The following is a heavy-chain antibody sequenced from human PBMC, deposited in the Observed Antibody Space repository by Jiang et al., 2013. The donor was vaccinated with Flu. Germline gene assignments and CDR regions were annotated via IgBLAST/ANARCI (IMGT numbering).Heavy chain of an antibody. Sequence: QSGSELKKPGASVKVSCQASGYSFTEYSINWVRQAPGQGLEWLGWITTNTGRPTYAQGFTGRFVFSLDTSASTAYLQISSLKAEDTAVYYCVCYDYGDYWGQGTLVTVSS. J-gene: IGHJ4*02. D-gene: IGHD3-16*01. CDR3: VCYDYGDY. V-gene: IGHV7-4-1*02. CDR2: ITTNTGRP. CDR1: GYSFTEYS.